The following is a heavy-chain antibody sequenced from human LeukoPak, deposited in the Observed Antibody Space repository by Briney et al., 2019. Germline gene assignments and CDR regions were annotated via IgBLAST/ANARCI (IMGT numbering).Heavy chain of an antibody. CDR3: ARDSGSYYYYYYMDV. J-gene: IGHJ6*03. V-gene: IGHV3-7*01. CDR2: IKQDGSEK. D-gene: IGHD1-26*01. Sequence: GGSLRLSCAASGFTFSNAWMSWVRQAPGKGLEWVANIKQDGSEKYYVDSVKGRFTISRDNAKNSLYLQMNSLRAEDTAVYYCARDSGSYYYYYYMDVWGKGTTVTVSS. CDR1: GFTFSNAW.